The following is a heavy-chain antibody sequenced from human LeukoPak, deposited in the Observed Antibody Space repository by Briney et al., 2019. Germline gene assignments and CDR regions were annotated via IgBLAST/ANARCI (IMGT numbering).Heavy chain of an antibody. J-gene: IGHJ4*02. CDR1: GFTFSSFS. CDR3: ARVIGSYGDSAY. V-gene: IGHV3-48*04. Sequence: PGGSLRLSCAASGFTFSSFSMNWVRQAPGKGLEWISYITSSSSSTYYADPVKGRFTISRDNAKNSLYLQMNSLRAEDTAVYYCARVIGSYGDSAYWGQGTLVTVSS. D-gene: IGHD4-17*01. CDR2: ITSSSSST.